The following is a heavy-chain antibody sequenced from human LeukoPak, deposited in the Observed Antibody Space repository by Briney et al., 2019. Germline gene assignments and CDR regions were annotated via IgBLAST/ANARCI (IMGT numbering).Heavy chain of an antibody. Sequence: SETLSLTCAVYGGSFSGYYWSWIRQPPGKGLEWIGEINHSGSTNYNPSLKSRVTISVDTSKNQFSLKLSSVTAADTAVYYCARSALSAYYYYGMDVWGQGTTVTVS. J-gene: IGHJ6*02. CDR2: INHSGST. V-gene: IGHV4-34*01. CDR3: ARSALSAYYYYGMDV. CDR1: GGSFSGYY.